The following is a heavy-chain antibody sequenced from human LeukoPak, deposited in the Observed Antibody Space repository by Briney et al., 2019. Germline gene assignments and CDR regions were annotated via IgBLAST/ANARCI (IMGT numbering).Heavy chain of an antibody. J-gene: IGHJ3*02. CDR2: ISYDGSNK. CDR1: GFTFSSYG. D-gene: IGHD6-19*01. Sequence: GGSLRLSCAASGFTFSSYGMHWVRQAPGKGLEWVAVISYDGSNKYYADSVKGRFTISRDNSKNTLYLQMNSLRAEDTAVYYCAKDHGSGWYPDAFDIWGQGTMVTVSS. CDR3: AKDHGSGWYPDAFDI. V-gene: IGHV3-30*18.